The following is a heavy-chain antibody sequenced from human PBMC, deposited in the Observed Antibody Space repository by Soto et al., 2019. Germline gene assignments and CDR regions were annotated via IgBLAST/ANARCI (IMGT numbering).Heavy chain of an antibody. J-gene: IGHJ4*02. V-gene: IGHV3-23*01. CDR2: LSNTGRRT. Sequence: GGSLRLSCVVSVFPFGSNAMSWVRQAPGKGLEWVSGLSNTGRRTSYADSVKGRFNISRDNSENTVYLQMNSLRVEDTAVYYCATEMGATQGPFDNWGQGTLVSVSS. CDR3: ATEMGATQGPFDN. D-gene: IGHD1-26*01. CDR1: VFPFGSNA.